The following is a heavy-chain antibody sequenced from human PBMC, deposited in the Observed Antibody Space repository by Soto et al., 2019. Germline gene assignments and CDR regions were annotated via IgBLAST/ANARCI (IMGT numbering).Heavy chain of an antibody. CDR2: IIPIFGTA. Sequence: SVKVSCKASGGTFSSYAISWVRQAPGQGLEWMGGIIPIFGTANYAQKFQGRVTITADESTSTAYMELSSLRSEDTAVYYCARSRMRIFGYYYYGMDVCGQGTTVTVSS. D-gene: IGHD3-3*01. CDR3: ARSRMRIFGYYYYGMDV. J-gene: IGHJ6*02. V-gene: IGHV1-69*13. CDR1: GGTFSSYA.